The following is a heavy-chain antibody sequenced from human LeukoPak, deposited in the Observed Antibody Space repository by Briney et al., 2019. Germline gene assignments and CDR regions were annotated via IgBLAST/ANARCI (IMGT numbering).Heavy chain of an antibody. Sequence: SETLSLTCTVSGASISSSTYFWGWIRQPPGKGLEWIGSIYYRGSTYYNPSLKSRVTISVDTSKNQFSLNLRSVTAADTAVYYCARRTTSLWFDPWGQRTLVSVSS. V-gene: IGHV4-39*01. CDR2: IYYRGST. J-gene: IGHJ5*02. D-gene: IGHD1-14*01. CDR3: ARRTTSLWFDP. CDR1: GASISSSTYF.